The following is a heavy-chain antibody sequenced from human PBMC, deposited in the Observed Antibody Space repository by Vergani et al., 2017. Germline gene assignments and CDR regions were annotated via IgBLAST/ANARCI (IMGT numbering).Heavy chain of an antibody. CDR1: GFSISSGGYY. J-gene: IGHJ4*02. CDR2: IYYILST. Sequence: QVQLQESGPVLFKPSQTLSLTCTVSGFSISSGGYYWSCILHHPGKGLECIVDIYYILSTYYNPSLKIRVTISVDTSKKQFSLKMRSVTAADTAVYYCARWSLGATWSGDFDYWGQG. V-gene: IGHV4-31*03. CDR3: ARWSLGATWSGDFDY. D-gene: IGHD1-26*01.